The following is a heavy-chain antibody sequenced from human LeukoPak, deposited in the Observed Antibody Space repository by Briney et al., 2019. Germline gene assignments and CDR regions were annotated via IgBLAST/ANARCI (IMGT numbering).Heavy chain of an antibody. Sequence: PSQTLSLTRTVSGGSISSGSYYWSWIRQPAGKGLEWIGRIYTSGSTNYNPSLKSRVTISVDTSKNQFSLKLSSVTAADTAVYYCARSGYDFWSGYENLFDYWGQGTLVTVSS. J-gene: IGHJ4*02. CDR3: ARSGYDFWSGYENLFDY. V-gene: IGHV4-61*02. CDR1: GGSISSGSYY. D-gene: IGHD3-3*01. CDR2: IYTSGST.